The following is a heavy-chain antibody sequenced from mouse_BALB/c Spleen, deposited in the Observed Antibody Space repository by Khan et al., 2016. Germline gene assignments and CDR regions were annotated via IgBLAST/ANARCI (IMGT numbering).Heavy chain of an antibody. CDR3: AIVGYYDWDGAWCAY. V-gene: IGHV2-5-1*01. Sequence: QVQLKQSGPSLVQPSQSLSITCTVSGFSLTTYVVHWVRQSPGKGLEWLGVIWRGGNTDYNAAFMSRLRITKDNSKSQVFFKMNSLQAADTAIYXDAIVGYYDWDGAWCAYWGQGSLVTASA. CDR2: IWRGGNT. CDR1: GFSLTTYV. D-gene: IGHD2-4*01. J-gene: IGHJ3*01.